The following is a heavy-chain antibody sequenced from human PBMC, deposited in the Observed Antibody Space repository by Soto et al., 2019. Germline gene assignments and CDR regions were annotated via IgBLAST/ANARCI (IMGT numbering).Heavy chain of an antibody. CDR1: EFTFSSYA. CDR2: ISGSGAST. J-gene: IGHJ1*01. CDR3: AKGVPGIAVAGTGYFQH. D-gene: IGHD6-19*01. Sequence: EVQLLASGGGLVQPGGSLRPSCAPSEFTFSSYAISWVRQAPGKGLEWDSGISGSGASTYYADSGKGRFTISRDNSKNTLYLQMICMRADDTAVYYCAKGVPGIAVAGTGYFQHWGQGTLVTVSS. V-gene: IGHV3-23*01.